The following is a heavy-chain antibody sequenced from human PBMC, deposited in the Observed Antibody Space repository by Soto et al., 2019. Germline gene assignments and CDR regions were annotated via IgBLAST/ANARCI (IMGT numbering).Heavy chain of an antibody. Sequence: QVPLVQSGAEVKKPGASVKVSCKASGYTFTSYGISWVRQAPGQGLEWMGWISAYNGNTNYAQKLQGRVTMTTDTSTSRAYMELRSLRSDDTAVYYCARGVTARGGVIVTMWYFDYWDQGTLVTVSS. D-gene: IGHD3-16*02. CDR2: ISAYNGNT. V-gene: IGHV1-18*01. CDR1: GYTFTSYG. CDR3: ARGVTARGGVIVTMWYFDY. J-gene: IGHJ4*02.